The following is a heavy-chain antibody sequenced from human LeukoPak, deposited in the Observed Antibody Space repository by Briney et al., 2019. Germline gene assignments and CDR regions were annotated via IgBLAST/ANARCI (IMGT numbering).Heavy chain of an antibody. V-gene: IGHV3-23*01. J-gene: IGHJ4*02. CDR1: GFTFSSHG. CDR2: IVGGAGGT. D-gene: IGHD2-2*01. CDR3: AHGSMYQLDS. Sequence: GGSLRLSCAASGFTFSSHGMSWVRQAPGKGLEWVSGIVGGAGGTYYADSVKGRFTISRDNSKNTLYLQMNSLRAEDTAVYYCAHGSMYQLDSWGQGTLVTVSS.